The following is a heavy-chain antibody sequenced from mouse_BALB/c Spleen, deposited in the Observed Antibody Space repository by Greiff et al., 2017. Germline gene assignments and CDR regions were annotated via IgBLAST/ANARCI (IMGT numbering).Heavy chain of an antibody. V-gene: IGHV5-6-5*01. CDR3: ARDRYSDY. J-gene: IGHJ2*01. CDR1: GFTFSSYA. CDR2: ISSGGST. Sequence: EVHLVESGGGLVKPGGSLKLSCAASGFTFSSYAMSWVRQTPEKRLEWVASISSGGSTYYPDSVKGRFTISRDNARNILYLQMSSLRSEDTAMYYCARDRYSDYWGQGTTLTVSS. D-gene: IGHD2-14*01.